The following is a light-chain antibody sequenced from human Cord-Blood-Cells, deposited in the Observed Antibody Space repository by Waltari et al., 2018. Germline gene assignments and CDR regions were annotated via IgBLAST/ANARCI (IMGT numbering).Light chain of an antibody. V-gene: IGLV2-14*01. CDR2: DVS. Sequence: QSALTQPASVSRSPGQSITISCTGTSSDVGGYNFVPWYQQHPGKAPKIMIYDVSKRPSGVFNRFSGSKSGNTASLTISGLQAEDEADYYCSSYTSSSTFYVFGTGTKVTVL. J-gene: IGLJ1*01. CDR3: SSYTSSSTFYV. CDR1: SSDVGGYNF.